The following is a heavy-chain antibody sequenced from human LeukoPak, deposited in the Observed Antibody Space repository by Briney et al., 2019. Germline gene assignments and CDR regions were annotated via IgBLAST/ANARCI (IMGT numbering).Heavy chain of an antibody. CDR3: ARRVGSQTYGDYEWDDWFDP. D-gene: IGHD4-17*01. Sequence: GESLRISCKGSGYSFTSYWIGWVRQMPGKGLEWMGIIYPGDSDTRYSPSFQGQVTISADKSISTAYLQWSSLKASDAAMYYCARRVGSQTYGDYEWDDWFDPWGQGTLVTVSS. CDR1: GYSFTSYW. V-gene: IGHV5-51*01. J-gene: IGHJ5*02. CDR2: IYPGDSDT.